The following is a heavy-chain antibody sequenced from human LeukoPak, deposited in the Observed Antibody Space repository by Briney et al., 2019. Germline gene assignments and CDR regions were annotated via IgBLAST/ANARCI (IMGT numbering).Heavy chain of an antibody. CDR1: GFTLSSYW. D-gene: IGHD2-21*02. Sequence: GGSLRLSCAASGFTLSSYWMFWVRQAPGKGLEWVSRIKSDGSSTIYADSVKGRFTISRDNAKNTLYLQMNSLRAEDTAVYYCSRGKIMGDDFDYWGQRTLVTVSS. CDR2: IKSDGSST. V-gene: IGHV3-74*01. J-gene: IGHJ4*02. CDR3: SRGKIMGDDFDY.